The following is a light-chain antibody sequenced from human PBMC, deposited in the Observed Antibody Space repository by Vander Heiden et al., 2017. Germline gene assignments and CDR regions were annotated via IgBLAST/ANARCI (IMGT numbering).Light chain of an antibody. CDR2: DNN. J-gene: IGLJ3*02. CDR3: GTWDSSLSDYWV. CDR1: SSNIGNNY. Sequence: QSVLTQPPSVSAAPGQTVTISCSGTSSNIGNNYVSWYQQLPGTAPKLLIYDNNKRPSEIPDRFSASKSGTSATLGISGLQTGDEADYYCGTWDSSLSDYWVFGGGTKLTVL. V-gene: IGLV1-51*01.